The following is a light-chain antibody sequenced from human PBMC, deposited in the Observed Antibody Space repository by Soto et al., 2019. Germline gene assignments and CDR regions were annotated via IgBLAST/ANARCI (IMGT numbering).Light chain of an antibody. V-gene: IGLV2-8*01. CDR3: SSYAGTNSVI. CDR1: SSDVGGHDY. Sequence: QSALTQPPSASGSPGQSVTISCTGTSSDVGGHDYVSWYQQHPGKAPKLMIYQVSKRPSGVPDRFSASKSGNTASLTVAGLQAEDEADYYCSSYAGTNSVIFGGGTKLTVL. J-gene: IGLJ2*01. CDR2: QVS.